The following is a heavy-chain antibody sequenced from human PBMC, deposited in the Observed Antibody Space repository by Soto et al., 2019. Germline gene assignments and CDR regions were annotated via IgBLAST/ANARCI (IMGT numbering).Heavy chain of an antibody. CDR2: IRSKTYGGTT. J-gene: IGHJ4*02. V-gene: IGHV3-49*03. Sequence: GESLKISCTASGLTFGDYGMNWFRQAPVKGLEWVGFIRSKTYGGTTEYAASVKGRFTISRDDSKSIAYLQMNSLKIVDTAVYYCSTGDCRGGSCYSGLDYWGQGTLVTVSS. CDR3: STGDCRGGSCYSGLDY. D-gene: IGHD2-15*01. CDR1: GLTFGDYG.